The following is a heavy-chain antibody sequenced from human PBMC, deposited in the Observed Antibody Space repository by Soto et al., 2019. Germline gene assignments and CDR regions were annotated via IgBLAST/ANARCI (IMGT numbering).Heavy chain of an antibody. Sequence: ASVKVSCKASGYTFTSYGISWVRQAPGQGLEWMGWISAYNGNTNYAQKLQGRVTMTTDTSTSTAYMELRSLRSDDTAIYYCAKDYNLYSSGWPLDYWGQGTLVTVSS. V-gene: IGHV1-18*01. CDR3: AKDYNLYSSGWPLDY. CDR2: ISAYNGNT. D-gene: IGHD6-19*01. CDR1: GYTFTSYG. J-gene: IGHJ4*02.